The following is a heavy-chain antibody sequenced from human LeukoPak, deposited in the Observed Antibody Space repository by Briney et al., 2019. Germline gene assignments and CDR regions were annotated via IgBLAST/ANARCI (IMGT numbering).Heavy chain of an antibody. V-gene: IGHV3-48*01. CDR1: GFTVRSYS. CDR3: ARRPNYYGSGSYHHFDY. J-gene: IGHJ4*02. Sequence: PGGSLRLYCAASGFTVRSYSMNWVRQARGEGLEWVSYTSSSSSTIYYADSVKGRFTISRDNAKNSLYLQMNSLRAEDTAVYYCARRPNYYGSGSYHHFDYWGQGTLVTVSS. D-gene: IGHD3-10*01. CDR2: TSSSSSTI.